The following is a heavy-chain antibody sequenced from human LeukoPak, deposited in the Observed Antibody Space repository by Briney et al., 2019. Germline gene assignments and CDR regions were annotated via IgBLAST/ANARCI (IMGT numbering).Heavy chain of an antibody. CDR1: GFTFSNYG. CDR2: IKQDGSEK. V-gene: IGHV3-7*01. J-gene: IGHJ6*03. Sequence: GGSLRLSCTASGFTFSNYGMNWVRQAPGKGLEWVANIKQDGSEKYYVDSVKGRFTISRDNSKNSLYLQMNSLRAEDTAVYYCAREGSDWNCYYYMVVSGKGTTGTIS. D-gene: IGHD6-19*01. CDR3: AREGSDWNCYYYMVV.